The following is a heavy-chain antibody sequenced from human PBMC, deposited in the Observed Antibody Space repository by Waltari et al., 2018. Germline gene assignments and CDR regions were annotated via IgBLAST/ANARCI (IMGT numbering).Heavy chain of an antibody. D-gene: IGHD6-13*01. Sequence: QVQLQESGPGLVKPSETLSLTCSVFSGSINSFYWSWSRQPPGKGLEWIGYISFSGSTNYNPSLKSRVAMSIDTSRNQFSLKLRSVTAADTAVYFCARLAGSSSSLRGLDVWGQGTTVTVSS. V-gene: IGHV4-59*01. CDR3: ARLAGSSSSLRGLDV. CDR2: ISFSGST. J-gene: IGHJ6*02. CDR1: SGSINSFY.